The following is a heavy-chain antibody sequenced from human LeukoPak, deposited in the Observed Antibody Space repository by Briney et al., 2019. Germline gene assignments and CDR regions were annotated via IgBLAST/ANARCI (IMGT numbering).Heavy chain of an antibody. D-gene: IGHD3-22*01. CDR1: GFTFSGSA. Sequence: GGSLRLSCAASGFTFSGSAMHWVRQAPGKGLEWVANMRRDGNEIYYLDSVRGRFTISRDNAKNSLYLQMNSLRAEDTAVYYCARGVTMIVVVIHDWYFDLWGRGTLVTVSS. J-gene: IGHJ2*01. CDR3: ARGVTMIVVVIHDWYFDL. V-gene: IGHV3-7*01. CDR2: MRRDGNEI.